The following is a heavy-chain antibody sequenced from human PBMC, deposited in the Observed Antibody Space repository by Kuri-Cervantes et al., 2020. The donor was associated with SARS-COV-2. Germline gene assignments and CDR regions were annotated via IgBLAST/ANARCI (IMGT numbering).Heavy chain of an antibody. V-gene: IGHV4-30-2*01. Sequence: SCAVSGYSISSGNFYWSWVRQPPGKGLEWIGYTSQSGNTYYNPSLKSRVTISVDRSKNQFSLKVSSVSAADTAVYYCARVSGDSRFSYYMDVWGTGTTVTVSS. CDR2: TSQSGNT. D-gene: IGHD7-27*01. CDR1: GYSISSGNFY. J-gene: IGHJ6*03. CDR3: ARVSGDSRFSYYMDV.